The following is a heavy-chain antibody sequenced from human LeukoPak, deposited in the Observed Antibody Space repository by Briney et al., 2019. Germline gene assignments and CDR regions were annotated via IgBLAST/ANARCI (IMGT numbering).Heavy chain of an antibody. CDR2: IYTSGST. D-gene: IGHD5-18*01. CDR3: ARTGYSYGYWWFDP. V-gene: IGHV4-61*02. CDR1: GGSISSGSYY. J-gene: IGHJ5*02. Sequence: SETLSLTCTVSGGSISSGSYYWSWIRQPAGKGLEWIGRIYTSGSTNYNPSLKSRVTMSVDTSKNQFSLKLSSVTAADTAVYYCARTGYSYGYWWFDPWGQGTLVTVSS.